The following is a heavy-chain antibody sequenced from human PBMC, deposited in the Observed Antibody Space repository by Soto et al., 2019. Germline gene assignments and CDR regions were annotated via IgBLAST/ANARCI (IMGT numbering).Heavy chain of an antibody. CDR2: IYYSGST. CDR1: GGSVSSGSYF. CDR3: ARDYSSSSNYYCYDGMAV. D-gene: IGHD6-6*01. V-gene: IGHV4-61*01. J-gene: IGHJ6*02. Sequence: QVQLQESGPGLVKPSETLSLTCTVSGGSVSSGSYFWSWIRQPPGKGLEWIGYIYYSGSTNYNPPLKSRLTISVDTSKNQFSLKLSSVTAADTGVYHSARDYSSSSNYYCYDGMAVWGQGNTVTVSS.